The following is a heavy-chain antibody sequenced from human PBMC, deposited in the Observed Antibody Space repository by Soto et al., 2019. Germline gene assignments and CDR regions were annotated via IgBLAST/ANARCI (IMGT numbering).Heavy chain of an antibody. CDR2: INPNSGGT. D-gene: IGHD3-22*01. Sequence: GASVKVSCKASGYTFTGYYMHWVRQAPGQGLEWMGWINPNSGGTNYAQKFQGWVTMTRDTSISTAYMELSRLRSDDTAVYYCAPALTSDSTGYYYGYFDYCGQGTLVTVSS. CDR3: APALTSDSTGYYYGYFDY. V-gene: IGHV1-2*04. CDR1: GYTFTGYY. J-gene: IGHJ4*02.